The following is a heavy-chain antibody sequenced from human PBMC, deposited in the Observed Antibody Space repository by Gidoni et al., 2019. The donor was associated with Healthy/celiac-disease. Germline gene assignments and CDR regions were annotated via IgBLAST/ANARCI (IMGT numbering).Heavy chain of an antibody. CDR3: ARDRGDDFWSGYLEWGWFDP. J-gene: IGHJ5*02. Sequence: NPSLKSRVTISVDTSKNQFSLKLSSVTAADTAVYYCARDRGDDFWSGYLEWGWFDPWGQGTLVTVSS. D-gene: IGHD3-3*01. V-gene: IGHV4-31*02.